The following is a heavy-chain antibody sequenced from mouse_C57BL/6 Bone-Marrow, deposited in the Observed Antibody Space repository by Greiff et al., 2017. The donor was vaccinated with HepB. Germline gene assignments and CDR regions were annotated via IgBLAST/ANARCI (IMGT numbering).Heavy chain of an antibody. CDR2: IYPGDGDT. J-gene: IGHJ3*01. D-gene: IGHD1-1*01. Sequence: VQLQQSGPELVKPGASVKISCKASGYAFSSSWMNWVKQRPGKGLEWIGRIYPGDGDTNYNGKFKGKATLTADKSSSTAYMQLSSLTSEDSAVYVCARSYGSGPWFAYWGQGTLVTVSA. CDR3: ARSYGSGPWFAY. V-gene: IGHV1-82*01. CDR1: GYAFSSSW.